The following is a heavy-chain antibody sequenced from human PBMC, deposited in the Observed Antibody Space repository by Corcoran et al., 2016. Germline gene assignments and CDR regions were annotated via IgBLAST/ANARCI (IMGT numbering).Heavy chain of an antibody. CDR1: GFTFSSYG. CDR3: ARDKEIGAAWGMDV. D-gene: IGHD6-13*01. V-gene: IGHV3-33*01. Sequence: QVQLVESGGGVVQPGRSLRLSCAASGFTFSSYGMHWVRQAPGKGLEWVAVIWYDGSNKYYADTVKGRFTISRDNSKNTLYLKRNRLRAEETAVDYCARDKEIGAAWGMDVWGQGTTVTV. CDR2: IWYDGSNK. J-gene: IGHJ6*02.